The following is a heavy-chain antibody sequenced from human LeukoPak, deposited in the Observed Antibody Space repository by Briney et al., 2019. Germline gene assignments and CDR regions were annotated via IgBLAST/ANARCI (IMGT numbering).Heavy chain of an antibody. V-gene: IGHV4-4*07. Sequence: SETLSLTCTVSGGSISSYYWSWIRQPAGKGLEWIGRIYTSGSTYYNPSLKSRVTISVDTSKNQFSLKLSSVTAADTAVYYCARHPFRGWLIDYWGQGTLVTVSS. D-gene: IGHD6-19*01. CDR3: ARHPFRGWLIDY. J-gene: IGHJ4*02. CDR1: GGSISSYY. CDR2: IYTSGST.